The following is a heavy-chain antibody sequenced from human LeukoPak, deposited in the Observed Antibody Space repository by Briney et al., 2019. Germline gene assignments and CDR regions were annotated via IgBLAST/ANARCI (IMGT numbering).Heavy chain of an antibody. J-gene: IGHJ5*02. D-gene: IGHD2-2*02. Sequence: ASVKVSCKASGYTFTGYYMHWVRQAPGQGLEWMGWINPNSGGTNYAQKFQGRVTMTRDTAISTDYMELSRLRSDDTAVYYCARERDIVVVPAAIHSWFDPWGQGTLVTVSS. CDR1: GYTFTGYY. V-gene: IGHV1-2*02. CDR3: ARERDIVVVPAAIHSWFDP. CDR2: INPNSGGT.